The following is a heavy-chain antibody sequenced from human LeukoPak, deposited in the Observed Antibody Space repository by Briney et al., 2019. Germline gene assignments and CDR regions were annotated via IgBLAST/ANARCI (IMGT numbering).Heavy chain of an antibody. Sequence: PSETLSLTCAVYGGSFSVYYWSWIRQPPGKGLEWIGEINHSGSTNYNPSLKSRVTISVDTSKNQFSLKLSSVTAADTAVYYCARGSRLVRGVHNWFDPWGQGTLVTVSS. J-gene: IGHJ5*02. CDR1: GGSFSVYY. V-gene: IGHV4-34*01. CDR2: INHSGST. CDR3: ARGSRLVRGVHNWFDP. D-gene: IGHD3-10*01.